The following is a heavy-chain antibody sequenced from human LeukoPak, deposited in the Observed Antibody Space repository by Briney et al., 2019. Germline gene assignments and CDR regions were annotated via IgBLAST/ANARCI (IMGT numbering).Heavy chain of an antibody. CDR1: GYTFTSYA. D-gene: IGHD2-15*01. Sequence: GASVKVSCEASGYTFTSYAMHWVRQAPGQRLEWMGWINAGNGNTKYSQKFQGRVTITRDTSASKAYMELSSLRSEDTAVYYCARDGRYCSGGSCYSYNWFDPWGQGTLVTVSS. CDR3: ARDGRYCSGGSCYSYNWFDP. CDR2: INAGNGNT. J-gene: IGHJ5*02. V-gene: IGHV1-3*01.